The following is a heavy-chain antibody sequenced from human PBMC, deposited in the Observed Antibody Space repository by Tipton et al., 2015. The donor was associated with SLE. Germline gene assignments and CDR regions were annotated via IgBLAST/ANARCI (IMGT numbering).Heavy chain of an antibody. D-gene: IGHD6-13*01. CDR3: ARDGGYSSRSPDY. CDR1: GGSFSGYY. J-gene: IGHJ4*02. V-gene: IGHV4-34*01. CDR2: INHSGST. Sequence: TLSLTCAVYGGSFSGYYWSWIRQSPGKGLEWIGEINHSGSTNYNPSLKSRVTISVDTSKNQFSLKLSSVTAADTAVYYCARDGGYSSRSPDYWGQGTLVTVS.